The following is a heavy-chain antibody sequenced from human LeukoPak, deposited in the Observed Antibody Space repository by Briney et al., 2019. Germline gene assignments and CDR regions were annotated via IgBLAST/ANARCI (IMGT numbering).Heavy chain of an antibody. CDR2: VNEDGTAK. V-gene: IGHV3-7*01. CDR1: GFTCSSCW. Sequence: GGSLRLSCAVSGFTCSSCWTNWVRQAPGKGLEWVATVNEDGTAKFYVDSVKGRFTIFRDNTRSSLDLQMNSLTVEDTAMYYCEAPATAWGQGTLVTVSS. CDR3: EAPATA. J-gene: IGHJ5*02.